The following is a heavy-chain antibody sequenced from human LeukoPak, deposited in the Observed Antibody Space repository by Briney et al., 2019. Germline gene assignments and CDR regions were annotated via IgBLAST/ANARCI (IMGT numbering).Heavy chain of an antibody. Sequence: GGSLRLSCAASGFTFSSYSMNWVRQAPGKGLEWVSYISSRSSTIYYADSVKGRFTISRDNAKNSLYLQMNSLRAEDTAVYYCASRKDIVLMVYAIDDDAFDIWGQGTMVTVSS. V-gene: IGHV3-48*01. D-gene: IGHD2-8*01. CDR3: ASRKDIVLMVYAIDDDAFDI. J-gene: IGHJ3*02. CDR2: ISSRSSTI. CDR1: GFTFSSYS.